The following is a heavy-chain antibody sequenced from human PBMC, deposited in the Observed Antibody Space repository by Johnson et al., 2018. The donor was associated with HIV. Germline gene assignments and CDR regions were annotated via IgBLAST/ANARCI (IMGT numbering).Heavy chain of an antibody. V-gene: IGHV3-30*18. J-gene: IGHJ3*02. CDR1: TFTFSGYG. Sequence: QEQLVESGGGVVQPGGSLRLSCAASTFTFSGYGMHWVRQAPGNGLELVALISYDGSDKYYADSVKGRFTISRDNSKSTLYLQMNSLRADDTAVYYCAKGRGPPRVFDIWGQGTMVTVSS. D-gene: IGHD3-10*01. CDR2: ISYDGSDK. CDR3: AKGRGPPRVFDI.